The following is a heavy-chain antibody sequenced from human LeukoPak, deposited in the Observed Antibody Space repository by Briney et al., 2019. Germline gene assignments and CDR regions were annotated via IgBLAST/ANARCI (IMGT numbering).Heavy chain of an antibody. CDR3: ARGYARREGYFDL. CDR1: GFTFSSYD. Sequence: GGSLRLSCAASGFTFSSYDIHWVRQATGKGLEWVSAIGIAGDTYYLGSVKGRFTISRENAKDSLYLQMNSLRAGDTAVYYCARGYARREGYFDLWGRGTLVTVSS. J-gene: IGHJ2*01. V-gene: IGHV3-13*01. D-gene: IGHD6-6*01. CDR2: IGIAGDT.